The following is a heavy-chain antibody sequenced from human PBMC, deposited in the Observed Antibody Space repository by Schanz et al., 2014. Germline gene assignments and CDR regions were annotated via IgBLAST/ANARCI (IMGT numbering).Heavy chain of an antibody. D-gene: IGHD1-26*01. CDR2: ISYSGST. CDR3: ARDKSGTYYTFDL. Sequence: QLQLQESGPGLVKPSETLSLTCTVSGGSISSSSYFWGWIRQPPVKGLEWIGYISYSGSTNYSPSLKSRVTISLDTSNNQISLKLRSVSAADTAVYYCARDKSGTYYTFDLWGPGTQVTVSS. V-gene: IGHV4-61*05. CDR1: GGSISSSSYF. J-gene: IGHJ4*02.